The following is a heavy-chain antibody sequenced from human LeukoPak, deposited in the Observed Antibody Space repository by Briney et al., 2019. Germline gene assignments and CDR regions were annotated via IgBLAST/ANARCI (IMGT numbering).Heavy chain of an antibody. CDR2: ISGNGADT. J-gene: IGHJ4*02. CDR1: GFTFSRYG. Sequence: GGSLRLSCATSGFTFSRYGMSWVRQAPGKGLEWVSAISGNGADTYYADSVKGRFTISRDNSKNTLYLQMNSLRAEDTAVYYCARAPGPGGFGNYWGQGTLVTVSS. CDR3: ARAPGPGGFGNY. D-gene: IGHD2-8*02. V-gene: IGHV3-23*01.